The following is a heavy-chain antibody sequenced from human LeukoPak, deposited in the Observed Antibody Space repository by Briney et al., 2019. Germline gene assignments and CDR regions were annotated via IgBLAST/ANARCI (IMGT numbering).Heavy chain of an antibody. CDR2: ISSGSSYI. J-gene: IGHJ4*02. V-gene: IGHV3-21*01. D-gene: IGHD3-16*02. CDR3: ARDQRYDYVWGSYRNYFDY. CDR1: GFTFSSYS. Sequence: GGSLRLSCAASGFTFSSYSMNWVRQAPGKGLEWVSSISSGSSYIYYADSVKGRFTISRDNAKNSLYLQMNSLRAEDTAVYYCARDQRYDYVWGSYRNYFDYWGQGTLVTVSS.